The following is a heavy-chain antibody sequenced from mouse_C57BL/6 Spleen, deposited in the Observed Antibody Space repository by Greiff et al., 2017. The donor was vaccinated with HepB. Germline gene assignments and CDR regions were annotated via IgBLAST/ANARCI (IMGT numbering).Heavy chain of an antibody. V-gene: IGHV1-69*01. J-gene: IGHJ2*01. CDR2: IDPSDSYT. Sequence: QVQLKQPGAELVMPGASVKLSCKASGYTFTSYWMHWVKQRPGQGLEWIGEIDPSDSYTNYNQKFKGKSTLTVDKSSSTAYMQLSSLTSEDSAVYDCARGDTTVEDYWGQGTPLTVSS. CDR1: GYTFTSYW. CDR3: ARGDTTVEDY. D-gene: IGHD1-1*01.